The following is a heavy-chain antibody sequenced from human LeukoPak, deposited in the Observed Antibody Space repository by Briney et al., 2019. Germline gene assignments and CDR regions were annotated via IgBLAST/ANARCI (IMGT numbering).Heavy chain of an antibody. Sequence: PSETLSLTCAVYGGSISGYYWSWIRQPPGKGLEWIGEINHSGSTNYNPSLKSRVSISVDTSKNQFSLKLLSSVTAADTAVYYCARVKIGPWYFDYWGQGTLVTVSS. CDR3: ARVKIGPWYFDY. CDR1: GGSISGYY. V-gene: IGHV4-34*01. J-gene: IGHJ4*02. D-gene: IGHD3-22*01. CDR2: INHSGST.